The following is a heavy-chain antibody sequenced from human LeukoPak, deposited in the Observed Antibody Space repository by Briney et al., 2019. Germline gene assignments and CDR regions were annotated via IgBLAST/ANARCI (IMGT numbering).Heavy chain of an antibody. CDR2: ISSSSSYI. Sequence: GRSLRLSCADSGFNLSSYSMNWVRQAPGKGLEWVSSISSSSSYIYYADSVKGRFTISRDNAKNSLYLQMNSLRAEDTAVYYCARGTVSFFFFDYWGQGTLVTVSS. V-gene: IGHV3-21*01. CDR3: ARGTVSFFFFDY. D-gene: IGHD2/OR15-2a*01. CDR1: GFNLSSYS. J-gene: IGHJ4*02.